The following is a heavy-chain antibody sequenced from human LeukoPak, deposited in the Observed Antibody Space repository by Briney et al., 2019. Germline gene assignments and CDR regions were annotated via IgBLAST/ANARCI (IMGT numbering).Heavy chain of an antibody. J-gene: IGHJ4*02. V-gene: IGHV3-7*03. D-gene: IGHD3-22*01. CDR1: GFTFNTYW. Sequence: GGSLRLSCAASGFTFNTYWMTWVRQAPGKGLEWVANIKQDGSEKYYVDSVKGRFSISRDNARNSPYLQMNSLRAEDTALYHCARTYYYDSSGQYYFDYWGQGTLVTVSS. CDR2: IKQDGSEK. CDR3: ARTYYYDSSGQYYFDY.